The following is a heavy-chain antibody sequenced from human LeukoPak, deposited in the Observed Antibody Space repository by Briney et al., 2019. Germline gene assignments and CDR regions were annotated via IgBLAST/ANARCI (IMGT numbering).Heavy chain of an antibody. CDR3: ARVSFYGSGSMFVDY. J-gene: IGHJ4*02. V-gene: IGHV4-59*01. CDR2: IYNTVTT. CDR1: GLSISNNY. Sequence: SETLSLTCSVSGLSISNNYWSWIRQPPAKGLEWIGYIYNTVTTSYNPSLKSRVTMSVDKSKNQFSLNLSAVTAADTAVYYCARVSFYGSGSMFVDYWGQGTLVTVSS. D-gene: IGHD3-10*01.